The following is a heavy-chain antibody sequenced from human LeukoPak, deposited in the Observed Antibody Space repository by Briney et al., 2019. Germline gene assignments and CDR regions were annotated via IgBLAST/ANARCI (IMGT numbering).Heavy chain of an antibody. CDR2: IKGDGSET. CDR1: GFTFSSYA. Sequence: GGSLRLSCAASGFTFSSYAMSWVRQAPGKGLEWVANIKGDGSETYYADSVKGRFTISRDNTKNSMFLQMNSLRVEDTAVYYCARSYYWGQGTLLTVSS. V-gene: IGHV3-7*01. CDR3: ARSYY. J-gene: IGHJ4*02.